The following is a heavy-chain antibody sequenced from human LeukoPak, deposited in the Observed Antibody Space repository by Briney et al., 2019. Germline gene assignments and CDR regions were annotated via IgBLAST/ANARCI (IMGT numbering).Heavy chain of an antibody. Sequence: GRFTISRDNAKNSLYLQVNSLRAEDTAVYYCARGEFYDSSGYYYESRSFDYWGQGTLVTVSS. V-gene: IGHV3-11*06. CDR3: ARGEFYDSSGYYYESRSFDY. D-gene: IGHD3-22*01. J-gene: IGHJ4*02.